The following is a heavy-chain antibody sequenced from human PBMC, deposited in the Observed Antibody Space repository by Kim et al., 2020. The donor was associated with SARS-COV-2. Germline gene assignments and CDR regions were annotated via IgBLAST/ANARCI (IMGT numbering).Heavy chain of an antibody. V-gene: IGHV3-48*03. Sequence: GGSLRLSCAASGFTFSSYEMNWVRQAPGKGLEWVSYISSSGSTIYYADSVKGRFTISRDNAKNSLYLQMNSLRAEDTAVYYCARQVDTGDVVDAFDIWGQGTMVTVSS. CDR3: ARQVDTGDVVDAFDI. CDR2: ISSSGSTI. J-gene: IGHJ3*02. CDR1: GFTFSSYE. D-gene: IGHD5-18*01.